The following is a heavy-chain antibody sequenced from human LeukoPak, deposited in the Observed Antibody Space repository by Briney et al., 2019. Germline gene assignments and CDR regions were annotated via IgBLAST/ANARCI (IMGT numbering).Heavy chain of an antibody. D-gene: IGHD3-10*01. Sequence: SETLSLTCNVYGGSSSGYYWSWIRQSPGKGLEWIGEINHSGNTKSNPSLKNRLTMSEDTSKKHISLNLTSVTAADTAVYYCARFGFEYDVGSGIHFYYMDVWGTGTTVTVSS. CDR1: GGSSSGYY. V-gene: IGHV4-34*01. CDR2: INHSGNT. CDR3: ARFGFEYDVGSGIHFYYMDV. J-gene: IGHJ6*03.